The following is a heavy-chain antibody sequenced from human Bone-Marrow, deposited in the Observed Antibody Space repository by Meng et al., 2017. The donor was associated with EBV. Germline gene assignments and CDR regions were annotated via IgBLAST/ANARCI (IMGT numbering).Heavy chain of an antibody. D-gene: IGHD3-10*01. CDR1: RASVSGGTYH. J-gene: IGHJ4*02. V-gene: IGHV4-61*01. Sequence: RQGLVNPSEALPPPCTSSRASVSGGTYHGSWIRQPPGKELEWIGYIYDGGTTIYNPSLKSRVTILVDASKNQFSLKLSSVTTADTAVYYCAKSKSSTPGVVDYWGQGTLVTVSS. CDR2: IYDGGTT. CDR3: AKSKSSTPGVVDY.